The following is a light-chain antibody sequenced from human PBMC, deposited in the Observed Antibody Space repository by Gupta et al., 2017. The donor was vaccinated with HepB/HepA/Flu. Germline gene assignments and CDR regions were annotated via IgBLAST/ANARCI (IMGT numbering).Light chain of an antibody. Sequence: QSVLTQPPSASGTPGQRVTISCSGSSSNIGSNTVNWYQHLPGTAPKLLIYNKNQRPSGVPDRFAGSKSGTSASLAISGLQSEDEADYYCAAWDDSLNGAVFGGGTQLTVL. CDR2: NKN. CDR1: SSNIGSNT. J-gene: IGLJ7*01. V-gene: IGLV1-44*01. CDR3: AAWDDSLNGAV.